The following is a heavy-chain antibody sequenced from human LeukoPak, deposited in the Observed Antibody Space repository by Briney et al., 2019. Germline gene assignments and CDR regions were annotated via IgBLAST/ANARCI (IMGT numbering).Heavy chain of an antibody. J-gene: IGHJ4*02. D-gene: IGHD4-17*01. Sequence: ASVKVSCKASGYTFTSYGISWVRQAPGQGLEWMGWINPNSGGTNYAQKFQGRVTMTRDTSISTAYMELSRLRSDDTAVYYCAREDYGDYKSFDYWGQGTLVTVSS. V-gene: IGHV1-2*02. CDR3: AREDYGDYKSFDY. CDR1: GYTFTSYG. CDR2: INPNSGGT.